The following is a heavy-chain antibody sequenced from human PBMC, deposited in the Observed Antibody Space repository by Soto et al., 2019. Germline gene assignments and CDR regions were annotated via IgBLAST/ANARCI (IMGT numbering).Heavy chain of an antibody. CDR1: GGSISSGDYY. Sequence: QVQLQESGPGLVKPSQTLSLTCTVSGGSISSGDYYWSWIRQPPGKGLEWIGYIYYSGSTYYNPSLKSRVTISVDTSKNQFSLKLSSVTAADTAVYYCARVKPYYDSPTDFDYWGQGTLVTVSS. D-gene: IGHD3-22*01. J-gene: IGHJ4*02. CDR2: IYYSGST. V-gene: IGHV4-30-4*01. CDR3: ARVKPYYDSPTDFDY.